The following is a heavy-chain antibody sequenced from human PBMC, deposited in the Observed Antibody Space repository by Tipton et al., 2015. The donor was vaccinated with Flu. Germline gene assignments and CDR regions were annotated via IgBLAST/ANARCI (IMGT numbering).Heavy chain of an antibody. J-gene: IGHJ4*02. D-gene: IGHD6-13*01. CDR1: GFTFSDSA. CDR2: IRSKINNYAT. Sequence: SLRLSCAVSGFTFSDSALHWVRQASGKGLEWIARIRSKINNYATAYTASVQGRFTISRDDSENTAYLQMNSLKTEDTAVYYCAPGIAAAGFRYWGQGTLVTVSS. V-gene: IGHV3-73*01. CDR3: APGIAAAGFRY.